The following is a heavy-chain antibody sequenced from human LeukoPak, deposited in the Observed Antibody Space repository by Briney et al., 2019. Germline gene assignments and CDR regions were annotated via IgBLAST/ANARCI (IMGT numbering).Heavy chain of an antibody. Sequence: SETLSLTCAVSGGSSRSHNWWTWVRQPPGMRLEWIGEIYHSGSTNYNPSLKSRVTISVDKSKNQFSLKLSSVTAADTAMYYCAAAVKYYYDSSGYYYDYWGQGTLVTVSS. V-gene: IGHV4-4*02. D-gene: IGHD3-22*01. CDR2: IYHSGST. J-gene: IGHJ4*02. CDR3: AAAVKYYYDSSGYYYDY. CDR1: GGSSRSHNW.